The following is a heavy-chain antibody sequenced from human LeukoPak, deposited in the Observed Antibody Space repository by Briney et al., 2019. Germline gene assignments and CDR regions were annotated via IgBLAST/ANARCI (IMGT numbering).Heavy chain of an antibody. CDR1: NGSFSGYY. V-gene: IGHV4-34*01. CDR2: VNHGGDT. Sequence: PETLSLTCAVYNGSFSGYYWSWIRQSPEKGLEWIGEVNHGGDTNYNPSLRSRVTISLDTSKNHFSLKLRSVTAADTAIYNCARAAWNGGGGFDPWGQGTLVTVSS. CDR3: ARAAWNGGGGFDP. D-gene: IGHD3-16*01. J-gene: IGHJ5*02.